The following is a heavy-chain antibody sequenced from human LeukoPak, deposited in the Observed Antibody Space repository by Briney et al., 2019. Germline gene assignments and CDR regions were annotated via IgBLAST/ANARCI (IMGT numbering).Heavy chain of an antibody. CDR1: GSTFSSYA. CDR2: IIPILGIA. V-gene: IGHV1-69*04. CDR3: ARDSSRSGYNYYGMDV. J-gene: IGHJ6*02. Sequence: SVKVSCKASGSTFSSYAISWVRQAPGQGLEWMGRIIPILGIANYAQKFQGRVTITADKSTSTAYMEVSSLRSEDTAVYYCARDSSRSGYNYYGMDVWGQGTTVTVSS. D-gene: IGHD2-15*01.